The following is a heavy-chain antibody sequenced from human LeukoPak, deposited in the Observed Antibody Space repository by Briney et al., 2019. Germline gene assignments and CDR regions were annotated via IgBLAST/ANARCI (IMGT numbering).Heavy chain of an antibody. Sequence: KSSETLSLTCTVSGGSISSSNHYWGWIRQPPGKGLEWIGSIYYSGITYYNPSLKSRVTISVDTSKNQFSLKLSSVTAGDTAVYYCARGMYSSGWYHFDYWGQGTLVTVSS. CDR3: ARGMYSSGWYHFDY. CDR1: GGSISSSNHY. CDR2: IYYSGIT. D-gene: IGHD6-19*01. J-gene: IGHJ4*02. V-gene: IGHV4-39*01.